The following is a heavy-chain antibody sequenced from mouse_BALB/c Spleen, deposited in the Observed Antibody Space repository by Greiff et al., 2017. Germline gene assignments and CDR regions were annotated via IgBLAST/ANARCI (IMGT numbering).Heavy chain of an antibody. CDR1: GFTFSDYY. D-gene: IGHD1-1*01. J-gene: IGHJ2*01. CDR2: ISDGGSYT. CDR3: ASGYYGSSFDY. V-gene: IGHV5-4*02. Sequence: EVMLVESGGGLVKPGGSLKLSCAASGFTFSDYYMYWVRQTPEKRLEWVATISDGGSYTYYPDSVKGRFTISRDNAKNNLYLQMSSLKSEDTAMYYCASGYYGSSFDYWGQGTTLTVSS.